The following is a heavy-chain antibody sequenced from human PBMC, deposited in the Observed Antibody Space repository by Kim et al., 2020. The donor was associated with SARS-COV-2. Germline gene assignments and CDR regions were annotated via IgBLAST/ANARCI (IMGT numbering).Heavy chain of an antibody. CDR1: GFTFSSYA. J-gene: IGHJ4*02. Sequence: GGSLRLSCLASGFTFSSYAMSWIRQAPGKGPEWVAVTSSDGSITYYADSVKGRFTISRANSRNTLYLDMDSLSAQDTAIYYCAREGYASGTMGDFDHWGQRTLVTVSS. V-gene: IGHV3-30*04. CDR3: AREGYASGTMGDFDH. CDR2: TSSDGSIT. D-gene: IGHD3-10*01.